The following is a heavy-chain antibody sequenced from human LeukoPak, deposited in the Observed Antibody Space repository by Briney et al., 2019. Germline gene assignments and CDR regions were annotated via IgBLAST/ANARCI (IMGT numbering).Heavy chain of an antibody. J-gene: IGHJ6*03. CDR2: IYYSGST. CDR3: GRVPPGNYYNYMDV. CDR1: GGSISRYY. V-gene: IGHV4-59*01. Sequence: PSETLSLTCTVSGGSISRYYWLWLRQPPGKGLEWIGYIYYSGSTNYNPSLKSRVTISVDTSKNQFSLKLSSVTAADTAVYYCGRVPPGNYYNYMDVWGKGTTVTVSS.